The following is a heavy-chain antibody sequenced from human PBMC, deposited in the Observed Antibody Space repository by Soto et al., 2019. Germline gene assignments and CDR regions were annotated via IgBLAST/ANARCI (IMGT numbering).Heavy chain of an antibody. D-gene: IGHD1-26*01. CDR3: ARYLYSVSYFHS. V-gene: IGHV4-31*01. CDR1: DASISSGGYY. CDR2: ISYSGST. J-gene: IGHJ4*02. Sequence: QVQLKESGPGLVKPSQTLSLTCTVSDASISSGGYYWSWIRHHPGKGLAWIGYISYSGSTYHNTSLKSEMTRSVDTTKEQFSLKLTSVTAPDKDGYYWARYLYSVSYFHSWGQGTLVTVSS.